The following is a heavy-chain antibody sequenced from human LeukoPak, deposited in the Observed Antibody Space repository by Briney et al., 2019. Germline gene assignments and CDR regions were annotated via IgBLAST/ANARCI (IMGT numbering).Heavy chain of an antibody. V-gene: IGHV3-23*01. J-gene: IGHJ4*02. D-gene: IGHD5-18*01. CDR3: AKPLHRDVDTATYYFDY. CDR1: GFTFSSYA. CDR2: ISGSGGST. Sequence: GGSLRLSCAASGFTFSSYAMSWIRQAPGKGLEWVSAISGSGGSTYYADSVKGRFTISRDNSKNTLYLQMNSLRAEDTAIYYCAKPLHRDVDTATYYFDYWGQGTLVTVSS.